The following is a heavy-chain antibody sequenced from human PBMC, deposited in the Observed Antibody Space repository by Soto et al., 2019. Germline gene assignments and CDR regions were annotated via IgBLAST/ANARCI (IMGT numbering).Heavy chain of an antibody. D-gene: IGHD4-4*01. Sequence: NPSETLSLTCTVSGGSISSSSYYWGWIRQPPGKGLEWIGSIYYSGSTYYNPSLKSRVTISVDTSKNQFSLKLSSVTAADTAVYYCARHDHRAMTTNDYFDYWGQGTLVTVSS. J-gene: IGHJ4*02. CDR1: GGSISSSSYY. CDR2: IYYSGST. CDR3: ARHDHRAMTTNDYFDY. V-gene: IGHV4-39*01.